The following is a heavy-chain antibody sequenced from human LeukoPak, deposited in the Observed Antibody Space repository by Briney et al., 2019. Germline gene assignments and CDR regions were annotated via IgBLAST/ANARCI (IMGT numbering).Heavy chain of an antibody. CDR2: INQDGSEK. D-gene: IGHD6-13*01. CDR1: GFTFSGYE. J-gene: IGHJ4*02. Sequence: GGSLRLSCAASGFTFSGYEMNWVRQAPGKGLEWVANINQDGSEKYYVDSVKGRFTFSRDNAKNSLYLQMNNLRAEDTAVYYCARDGVAAGVYFDCWGQGTLVTVSS. CDR3: ARDGVAAGVYFDC. V-gene: IGHV3-7*01.